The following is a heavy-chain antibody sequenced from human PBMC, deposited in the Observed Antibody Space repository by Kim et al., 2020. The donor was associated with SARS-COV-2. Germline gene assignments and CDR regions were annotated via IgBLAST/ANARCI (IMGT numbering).Heavy chain of an antibody. D-gene: IGHD2-15*01. Sequence: GGSLRLSCAASGFTFSDYYMSWIRQAPGKGLEWVSYISSSGSTIYYADSVKGRFTISRDNAKNSLYLQVNSLRAEDTAVYYCARYCSGGSCYSRYYYGMDVWGQGTTVTVSS. J-gene: IGHJ6*02. CDR1: GFTFSDYY. CDR2: ISSSGSTI. CDR3: ARYCSGGSCYSRYYYGMDV. V-gene: IGHV3-11*04.